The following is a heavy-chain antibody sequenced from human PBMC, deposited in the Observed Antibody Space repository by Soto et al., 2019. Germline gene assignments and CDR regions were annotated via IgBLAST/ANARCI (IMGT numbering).Heavy chain of an antibody. V-gene: IGHV3-48*01. CDR2: ISSSSSTI. Sequence: GGSLRLSCAASGFTFSSYSMNWVRQAPGKGLEWVSYISSSSSTIYYADSVKGRFTISRDNAKNSLYLQMNSLRTEDTAVYYCASIAAAGPWGGAFDIWGQGTMVTVSS. J-gene: IGHJ3*02. CDR1: GFTFSSYS. CDR3: ASIAAAGPWGGAFDI. D-gene: IGHD6-13*01.